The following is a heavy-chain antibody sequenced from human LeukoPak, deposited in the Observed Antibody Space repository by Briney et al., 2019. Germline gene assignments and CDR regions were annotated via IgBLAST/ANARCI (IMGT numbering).Heavy chain of an antibody. CDR2: IYWNDDK. V-gene: IGHV2-5*01. CDR3: AHRGPYYYDSSGSPPFDP. Sequence: ESGPTLVKPTQTLTLTCTFSGFSLSTSGVGVGWISQPPGKALEWLALIYWNDDKRYSPSLKSRLTITKDTSKNQVVLTMTNMDPVDTATYYCAHRGPYYYDSSGSPPFDPWGQGTLVTVSS. D-gene: IGHD3-22*01. J-gene: IGHJ5*02. CDR1: GFSLSTSGVG.